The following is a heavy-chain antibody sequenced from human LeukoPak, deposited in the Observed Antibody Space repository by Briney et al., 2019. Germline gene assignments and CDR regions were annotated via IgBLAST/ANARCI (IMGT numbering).Heavy chain of an antibody. CDR2: ISWNSGSI. J-gene: IGHJ4*02. V-gene: IGHV3-9*01. CDR1: GFTFDDYA. CDR3: AKQAEDFGDSKTDY. Sequence: GGSLRLSCAASGFTFDDYAMPWVRQAPGKGLEWVSGISWNSGSIGYADSVKGRFTISRDNSKNTLYLQMNSLRAEDTAVYYCAKQAEDFGDSKTDYWGQGTLVTVSS. D-gene: IGHD4-17*01.